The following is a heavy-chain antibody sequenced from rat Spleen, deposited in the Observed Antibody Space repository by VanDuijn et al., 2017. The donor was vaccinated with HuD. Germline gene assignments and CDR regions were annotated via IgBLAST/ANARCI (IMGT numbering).Heavy chain of an antibody. CDR1: GFSLSSYG. V-gene: IGHV2-15*01. D-gene: IGHD1-2*01. J-gene: IGHJ2*01. CDR2: IWNDGTT. Sequence: QVQLKESGPGLVRPSQTLSLTCAVSGFSLSSYGVSWVRQPPGKGLEWMGGIWNDGTTNYDSTLKSRLSISRDTSKNHVFLEMDSLQTEDTAIYFCVRDRPPYYFSSYIYGGFDYWGQGLLVTVSS. CDR3: VRDRPPYYFSSYIYGGFDY.